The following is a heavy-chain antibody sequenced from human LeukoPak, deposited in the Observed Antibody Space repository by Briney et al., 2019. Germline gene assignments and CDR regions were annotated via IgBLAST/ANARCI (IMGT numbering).Heavy chain of an antibody. CDR2: IYYSGCT. Sequence: LRLSCAASGFTFSSYSMNWVRQHPGKGLEWIGYIYYSGCTYYNPSLKSRVTISVDTSENQFSLKLSSVTAADTAVYYCAITRNIAMPISYYYYGVDVWGQGTTVIVSS. CDR1: GFTFSSYS. J-gene: IGHJ6*02. V-gene: IGHV4-31*02. D-gene: IGHD5-18*01. CDR3: AITRNIAMPISYYYYGVDV.